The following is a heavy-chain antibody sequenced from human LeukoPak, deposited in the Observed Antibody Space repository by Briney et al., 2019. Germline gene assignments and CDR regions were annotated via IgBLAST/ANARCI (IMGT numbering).Heavy chain of an antibody. V-gene: IGHV3-7*01. Sequence: GGSLRLSCAASGFTFSSYAMSWVRQAPGKGLEWVANINQDGSQTYYEDSVKGRFTISRDNAKNSMYLQMNSLRAEDTAVYFCATDGRSGRHDFDYWGQGTLVTVSS. D-gene: IGHD3-10*01. CDR2: INQDGSQT. CDR1: GFTFSSYA. CDR3: ATDGRSGRHDFDY. J-gene: IGHJ4*02.